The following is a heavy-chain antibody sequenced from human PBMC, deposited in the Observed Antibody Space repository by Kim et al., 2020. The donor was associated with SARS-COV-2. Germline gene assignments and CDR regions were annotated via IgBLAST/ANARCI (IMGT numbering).Heavy chain of an antibody. CDR3: ARGAVAGTTQNFDY. V-gene: IGHV3-21*01. Sequence: GGSLRLSCAASGFTFSSYSKNWVRQAPGKGLEWVSSISSSSSYIYYADSVKGRFTISRDNAKNSLYLQMNSLRAEDTAVYYCARGAVAGTTQNFDYWGQGTLVTVSS. CDR1: GFTFSSYS. J-gene: IGHJ4*02. D-gene: IGHD6-19*01. CDR2: ISSSSSYI.